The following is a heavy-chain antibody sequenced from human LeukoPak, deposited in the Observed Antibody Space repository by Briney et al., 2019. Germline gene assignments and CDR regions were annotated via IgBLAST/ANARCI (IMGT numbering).Heavy chain of an antibody. CDR1: GFTFSSYS. V-gene: IGHV3-48*01. CDR3: ARELGPKPPDSSGYYYGHYYGMDV. J-gene: IGHJ6*02. CDR2: ISSSSRTI. D-gene: IGHD3-22*01. Sequence: GGSLRLSCAASGFTFSSYSMNWVRQAPGKGLEWVSYISSSSRTIYYADSVKGRFTISRDNAKNSLYLQMNSLRAEDTAVYYCARELGPKPPDSSGYYYGHYYGMDVWGQGTTVTVSS.